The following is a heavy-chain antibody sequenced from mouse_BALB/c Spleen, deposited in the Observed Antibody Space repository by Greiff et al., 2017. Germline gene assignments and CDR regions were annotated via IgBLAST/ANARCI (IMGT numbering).Heavy chain of an antibody. Sequence: EVQLQQSGTVLVRPGASVKMSCKASGYTFTSYWMHWVKQRPGQGLEWIGAIYPGNSDTSYNQKFKGKAKLTAVTSTSTAYMELSSLTNEDSAVYYCTRGDYDYGGFAYWGQGTLVTVSA. V-gene: IGHV1-5*01. CDR3: TRGDYDYGGFAY. CDR1: GYTFTSYW. CDR2: IYPGNSDT. D-gene: IGHD2-4*01. J-gene: IGHJ3*01.